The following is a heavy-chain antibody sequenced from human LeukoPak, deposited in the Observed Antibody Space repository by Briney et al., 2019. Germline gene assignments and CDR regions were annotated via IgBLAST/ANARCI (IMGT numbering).Heavy chain of an antibody. D-gene: IGHD5-24*01. CDR3: ARVEMATIYYYYYYMGV. V-gene: IGHV4-59*11. CDR2: IYYSGST. CDR1: GGSISSHY. J-gene: IGHJ6*03. Sequence: PSETLSLTCTVSGGSISSHYWSWIRQPPGKGLEWIGYIYYSGSTNYNPSLKSRVTISVDTSKNQFSLKLSSVTAADTAVYYCARVEMATIYYYYYYMGVWGKGTTVTVSS.